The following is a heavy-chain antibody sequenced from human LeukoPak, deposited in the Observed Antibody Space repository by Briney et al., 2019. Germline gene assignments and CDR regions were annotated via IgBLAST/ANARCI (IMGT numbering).Heavy chain of an antibody. D-gene: IGHD6-19*01. CDR3: AKDVLFNRIAVAGTYFDY. CDR2: ISSSSSYI. CDR1: GFTFSSYS. J-gene: IGHJ4*02. Sequence: PGGSLRLSCAASGFTFSSYSMNWVRQAPGKGLEWVSSISSSSSYIYYADSVKGRFTISRDNAKNSLYLQMNSLRAEDTAVYHCAKDVLFNRIAVAGTYFDYWGQGTLVTVSS. V-gene: IGHV3-21*01.